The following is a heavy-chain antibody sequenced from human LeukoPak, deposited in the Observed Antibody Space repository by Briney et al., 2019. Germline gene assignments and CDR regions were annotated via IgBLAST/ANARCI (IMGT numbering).Heavy chain of an antibody. CDR3: ATTAYDSSGYYSYYFDY. CDR2: ISAYNGNT. D-gene: IGHD3-22*01. Sequence: ASVKVSCKASGYTFTSYGISWVRQAPGQGLEWMGWISAYNGNTNYAQKLQGRVTMTTDTSTSTAYMELRSLRSDDTAVYYCATTAYDSSGYYSYYFDYWGQGTLVTVSS. J-gene: IGHJ4*02. CDR1: GYTFTSYG. V-gene: IGHV1-18*01.